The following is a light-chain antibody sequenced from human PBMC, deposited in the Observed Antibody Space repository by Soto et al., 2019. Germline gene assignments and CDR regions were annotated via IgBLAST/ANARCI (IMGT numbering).Light chain of an antibody. Sequence: DIQMTQSPSSVSASVGDRVTITCRASQGIGSWLAWYQQKPGKAPKLLIYTASSLQSGDPSRFSGNGSGTDFTLAISSLQPEDFATYYCQQANSFPYTFGQGPKP. V-gene: IGKV1-12*01. CDR3: QQANSFPYT. CDR1: QGIGSW. J-gene: IGKJ2*01. CDR2: TAS.